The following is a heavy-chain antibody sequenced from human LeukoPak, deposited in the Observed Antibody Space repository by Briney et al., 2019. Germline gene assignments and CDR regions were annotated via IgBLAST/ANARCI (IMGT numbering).Heavy chain of an antibody. CDR3: ARLWFGELLSHFET. J-gene: IGHJ5*02. CDR1: GGSISSGGYY. D-gene: IGHD3-10*01. V-gene: IGHV4-31*03. CDR2: IYYSGST. Sequence: SQTLSLTCTVSGGSISSGGYYWSWIRQHPGKGLEWIGYIYYSGSTYYNPSLKSRVTISVDTPKNQFSLKLSSVTAADTAVYYCARLWFGELLSHFETWGQGTLVTVSS.